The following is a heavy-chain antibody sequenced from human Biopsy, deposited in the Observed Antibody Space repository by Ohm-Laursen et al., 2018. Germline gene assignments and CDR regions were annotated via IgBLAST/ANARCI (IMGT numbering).Heavy chain of an antibody. V-gene: IGHV1-46*01. J-gene: IGHJ4*02. CDR3: FLASFDY. Sequence: SVKVSCKTSRYTFTTYYIHWVRQAPGQGLEWMGIINPGGNSTAYTQNFQGRVTMTWDTSTTTVYMELSSLRYEATAVYYCFLASFDYWGQGTLVTVPS. CDR1: RYTFTTYY. CDR2: INPGGNST.